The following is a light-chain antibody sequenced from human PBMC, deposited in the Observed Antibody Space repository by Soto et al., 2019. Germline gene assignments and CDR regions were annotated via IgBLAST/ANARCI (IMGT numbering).Light chain of an antibody. Sequence: EVVLTQSQDTLSLSPGETATLSCRASQSVYRYVAWYQQTLGQAPRLLIYDAYTRATGVGASFTGSGSATDFSITIPSLEHEDFEVNCSQPRGMWPSTFCPGT. CDR3: QPRGMWPST. CDR2: DAY. CDR1: QSVYRY. J-gene: IGKJ2*02. V-gene: IGKV3-11*01.